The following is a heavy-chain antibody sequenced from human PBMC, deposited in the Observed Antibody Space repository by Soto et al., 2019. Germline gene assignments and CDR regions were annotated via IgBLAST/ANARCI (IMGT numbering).Heavy chain of an antibody. CDR1: GFTFSTYA. D-gene: IGHD3-3*01. J-gene: IGHJ4*02. CDR2: ISHEGSNK. Sequence: GGSLRLSCAASGFTFSTYAMYWVRQAPGKGLEWVALISHEGSNKYYADSVKGRFAISRDNSNDTLYLQMNSLSAEDTAVYYCAGSTIFGVLIMPLFDSWGQGTLVTVSS. V-gene: IGHV3-30*09. CDR3: AGSTIFGVLIMPLFDS.